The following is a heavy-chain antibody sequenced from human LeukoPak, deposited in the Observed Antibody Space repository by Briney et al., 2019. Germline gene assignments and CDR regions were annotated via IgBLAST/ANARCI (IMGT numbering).Heavy chain of an antibody. CDR2: ISSRTSTI. Sequence: GSLRPSCAASGFDFSRITMNWVRQAPGKELEWISYISSRTSTIYYADSVKGRFTVSRDDAKNSLYLQMNSLRAEDTAVYYCARARVLGGGENFDYWGQGTLVTVSS. J-gene: IGHJ4*02. V-gene: IGHV3-48*04. CDR3: ARARVLGGGENFDY. CDR1: GFDFSRIT. D-gene: IGHD1-26*01.